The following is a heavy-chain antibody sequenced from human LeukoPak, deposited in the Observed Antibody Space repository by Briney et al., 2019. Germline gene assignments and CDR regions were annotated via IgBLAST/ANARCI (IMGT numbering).Heavy chain of an antibody. V-gene: IGHV1-2*02. Sequence: ASVKVSCKASGYSFTEHYIYWVRQAPGQGLEWVGRINCNSGVTNYAQKFQGRVTMTRDTSISTAYMELSRLRFDDTAVYYCASGSSYDSSGRGFDYWGQGTLVTVSS. J-gene: IGHJ4*02. CDR1: GYSFTEHY. CDR2: INCNSGVT. CDR3: ASGSSYDSSGRGFDY. D-gene: IGHD3-22*01.